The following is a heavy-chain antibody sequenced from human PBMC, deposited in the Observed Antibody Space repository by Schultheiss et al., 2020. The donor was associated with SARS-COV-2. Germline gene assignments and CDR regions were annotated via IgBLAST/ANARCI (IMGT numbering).Heavy chain of an antibody. J-gene: IGHJ5*02. CDR2: ISSSGSTI. CDR3: ARDFGTAGTRWFDP. D-gene: IGHD3-10*01. CDR1: GFTFSSYA. Sequence: GGSLRLSCAASGFTFSSYAMSWVRQAPGKGLEWVSYISSSGSTIYYADSVKGRFTISRDNAKNSLYLQMNSLRAEDTAVYYCARDFGTAGTRWFDPWGQGTLVTVSS. V-gene: IGHV3-48*03.